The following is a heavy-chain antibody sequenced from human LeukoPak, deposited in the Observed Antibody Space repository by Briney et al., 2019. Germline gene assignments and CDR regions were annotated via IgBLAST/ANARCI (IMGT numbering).Heavy chain of an antibody. CDR1: GGSISSYY. J-gene: IGHJ4*02. CDR3: ARHPGYSSGWYEDYFDY. D-gene: IGHD6-19*01. V-gene: IGHV4-59*08. CDR2: IYYSGST. Sequence: PSETLSLTCTVSGGSISSYYWSWIRQPPGKGLEWIGYIYYSGSTNYNPSLKSRVTISVDTPKNQFSLKLSSVTAADTAVYYCARHPGYSSGWYEDYFDYWGQGTLVTVSS.